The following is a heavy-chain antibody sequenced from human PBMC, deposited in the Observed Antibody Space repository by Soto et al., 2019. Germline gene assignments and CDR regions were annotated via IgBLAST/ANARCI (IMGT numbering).Heavy chain of an antibody. CDR1: GGSISSSSYY. CDR3: ARRLLITIFGVVTTNWYFDL. J-gene: IGHJ2*01. D-gene: IGHD3-3*01. Sequence: SETLSLTCTVSGGSISSSSYYWGWIRQPPGKGLEWIGSIYYSGSTYYNPSLKSRVTISVDTSKNQFSLKLSSVTAADTAVYYCARRLLITIFGVVTTNWYFDLWGRGTLVTVS. V-gene: IGHV4-39*01. CDR2: IYYSGST.